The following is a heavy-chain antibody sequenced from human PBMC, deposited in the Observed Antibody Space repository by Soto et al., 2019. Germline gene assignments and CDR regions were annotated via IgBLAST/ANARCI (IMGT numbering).Heavy chain of an antibody. J-gene: IGHJ3*02. CDR1: GYTFTGYY. D-gene: IGHD2-15*01. Sequence: QVQLVQSGAEVKKPGASVKVSCKASGYTFTGYYMHWVRQAPGQGLEWMGWINPNSGGTNYAQKCQGWVTMTRDTSISTAYRELSRLRSDDTAVYHCARGYCSGGSCYFGAFDIWGQGTMVTVSS. CDR2: INPNSGGT. V-gene: IGHV1-2*04. CDR3: ARGYCSGGSCYFGAFDI.